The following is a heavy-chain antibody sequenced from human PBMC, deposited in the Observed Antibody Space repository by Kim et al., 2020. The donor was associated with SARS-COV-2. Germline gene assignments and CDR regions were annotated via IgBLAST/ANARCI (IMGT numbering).Heavy chain of an antibody. V-gene: IGHV3-30*04. Sequence: GGSLRLSCAASGFTFSSYAMHWVRQAPGKGLEWVAVISYDGSNKYYVDSVKGRFTISRDNSKNTLYLPMNSLRAEDTAVYYCASSSEGVQGGPDYWCQGTLVTVSS. CDR1: GFTFSSYA. D-gene: IGHD3-10*01. CDR2: ISYDGSNK. CDR3: ASSSEGVQGGPDY. J-gene: IGHJ4*02.